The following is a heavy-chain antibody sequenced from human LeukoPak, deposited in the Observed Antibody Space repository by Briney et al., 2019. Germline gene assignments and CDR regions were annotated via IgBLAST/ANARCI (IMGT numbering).Heavy chain of an antibody. V-gene: IGHV3-30*04. CDR2: ISYDGSNK. CDR1: GFTFSSYA. Sequence: GGSLRLSCAASGFTFSSYAMHWVRQAPGKGLEWVAVISYDGSNKYYADSVKGRFTISRDNSKNTLHLQMNSLRAEDTAVYYCARDQPGDYYYGMDVWGQGTTVTVSS. CDR3: ARDQPGDYYYGMDV. J-gene: IGHJ6*02. D-gene: IGHD3-10*01.